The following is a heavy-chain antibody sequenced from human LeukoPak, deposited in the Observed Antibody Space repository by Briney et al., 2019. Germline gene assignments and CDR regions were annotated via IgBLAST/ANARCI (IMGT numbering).Heavy chain of an antibody. CDR1: GGSISSYY. J-gene: IGHJ3*02. CDR3: ARGVRDFWSGYPGSDAFDI. CDR2: IYYSGST. Sequence: SETLSLTCTVSGGSISSYYWSWIRQPPGKGLEWIGYIYYSGSTNYNPSLKSRVTISVDTSKNQFYLKLSSVTAADTAVYYCARGVRDFWSGYPGSDAFDIWGQGTMVTVSS. D-gene: IGHD3-3*01. V-gene: IGHV4-59*01.